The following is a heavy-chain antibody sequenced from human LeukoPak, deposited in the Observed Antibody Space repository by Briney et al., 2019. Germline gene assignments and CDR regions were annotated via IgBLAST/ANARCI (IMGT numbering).Heavy chain of an antibody. CDR2: ISDNGDIV. J-gene: IGHJ4*02. V-gene: IGHV3-11*01. D-gene: IGHD2-8*01. CDR3: ASAKMGN. Sequence: PGGSLRLSCAASGFIFRNYYMSWMRQAPGKGLEWVSYISDNGDIVYYGDFVKGRFTISRDNANNSLSLHMTNLTVEDTAVYYCASAKMGNWGQGAPVTVSS. CDR1: GFIFRNYY.